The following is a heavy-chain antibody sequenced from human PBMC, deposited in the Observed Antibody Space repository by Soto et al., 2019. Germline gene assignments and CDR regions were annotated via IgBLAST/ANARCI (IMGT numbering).Heavy chain of an antibody. Sequence: QVQLVQSGAEVKKPGASMKVSCRTSGYSFTSHIIHWVRQAPGQRLEWMGWINTGNGNTRYSENLEGRVTITRATSVSTVYMELSSLRSEDTAVYYCARDRYYYYDTSGYYSYWGQGTLVTVSS. CDR1: GYSFTSHI. CDR2: INTGNGNT. CDR3: ARDRYYYYDTSGYYSY. V-gene: IGHV1-3*04. D-gene: IGHD3-22*01. J-gene: IGHJ4*02.